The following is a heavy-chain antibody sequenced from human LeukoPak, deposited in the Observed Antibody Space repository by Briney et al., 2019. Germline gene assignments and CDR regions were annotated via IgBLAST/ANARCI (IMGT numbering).Heavy chain of an antibody. Sequence: PGGSLRLSCAASGFTFSSYAINWVRQPPGKGLEWVSGISGTGGSTYYGDSVKGRFTLSRDNSKYTLYLQMNSLRAEDTAVYYCAKVRVVGASDAYDIWGQGTMVTVSS. CDR2: ISGTGGST. J-gene: IGHJ3*02. CDR3: AKVRVVGASDAYDI. CDR1: GFTFSSYA. V-gene: IGHV3-23*01. D-gene: IGHD1-26*01.